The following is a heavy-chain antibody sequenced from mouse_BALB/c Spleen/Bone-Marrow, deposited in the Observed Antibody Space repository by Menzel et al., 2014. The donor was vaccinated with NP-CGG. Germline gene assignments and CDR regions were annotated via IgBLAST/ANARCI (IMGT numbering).Heavy chain of an antibody. J-gene: IGHJ3*01. CDR2: INPDSNTI. Sequence: DVKLVESGGGLVQPGGSLKLSCAASGFDFSRYWMSWVRPAPGKGLEWIGEINPDSNTINYTPSLKDKFIISRDNAKNTLYLQMSKVRSEDTALYYCSRLGYYGGFAYWGQGTLVTVSA. V-gene: IGHV4-1*02. CDR3: SRLGYYGGFAY. D-gene: IGHD2-3*01. CDR1: GFDFSRYW.